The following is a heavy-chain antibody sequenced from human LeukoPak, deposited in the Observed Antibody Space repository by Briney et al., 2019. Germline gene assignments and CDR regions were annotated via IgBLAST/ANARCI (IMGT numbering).Heavy chain of an antibody. D-gene: IGHD6-19*01. CDR2: IIPIFGTA. CDR3: ARDMPLYGNPGIAVAGPYYFDY. CDR1: GGTFSSYA. J-gene: IGHJ4*02. Sequence: SVKVSCKASGGTFSSYAISWERQAPGQGLEWMGRIIPIFGTANYAQKFQGRVTITTDESTSTAYMELSSLRSEDTAVYYCARDMPLYGNPGIAVAGPYYFDYWGQGTLVTVSS. V-gene: IGHV1-69*05.